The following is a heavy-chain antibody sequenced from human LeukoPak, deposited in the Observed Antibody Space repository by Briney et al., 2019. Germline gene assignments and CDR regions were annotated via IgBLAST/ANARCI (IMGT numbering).Heavy chain of an antibody. Sequence: SETLSLTCTVSGSSISSSSYYWGWIRQPPGKGLEWIGSIYYSGSTYYNPSLKSRVTISVDTSKNQFSLKLSSVTAADTAVYYCARDLPSYITMVRGVITSFDYWGQGTLVTVSS. CDR3: ARDLPSYITMVRGVITSFDY. CDR2: IYYSGST. CDR1: GSSISSSSYY. D-gene: IGHD3-10*01. V-gene: IGHV4-39*07. J-gene: IGHJ4*02.